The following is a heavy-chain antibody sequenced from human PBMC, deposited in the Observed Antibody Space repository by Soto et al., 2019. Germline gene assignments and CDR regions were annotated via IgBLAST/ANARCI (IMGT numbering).Heavy chain of an antibody. V-gene: IGHV4-59*01. CDR2: VYYSGST. J-gene: IGHJ6*03. D-gene: IGHD6-13*01. Sequence: PSGTLSRTCTVPGGSISSYYWCWIRQPPGKGLEWIGYVYYSGSTNYKPSLKSRVTISVDTSKNQFSLELSSVTAAGTAVYYCETWEAAAGTSNPHQYMHVWGKGATVPVS. CDR3: ETWEAAAGTSNPHQYMHV. CDR1: GGSISSYY.